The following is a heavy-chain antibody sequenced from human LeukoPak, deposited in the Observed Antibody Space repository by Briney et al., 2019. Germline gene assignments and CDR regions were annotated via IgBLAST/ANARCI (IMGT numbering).Heavy chain of an antibody. CDR3: ARGSHYYDSSGYYAAGY. CDR2: IKQDGSEK. D-gene: IGHD3-22*01. Sequence: GGSLRLSCAASGFTFSSYAMSWVRQAPGKGLEWVANIKQDGSEKYYVDSVKGRFTISRDNAKNSLYLQMNSLRAEDTAVYYCARGSHYYDSSGYYAAGYWGQGTLVTVSS. CDR1: GFTFSSYA. J-gene: IGHJ4*02. V-gene: IGHV3-7*04.